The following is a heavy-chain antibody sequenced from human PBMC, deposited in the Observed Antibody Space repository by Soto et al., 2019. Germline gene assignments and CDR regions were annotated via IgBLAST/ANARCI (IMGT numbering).Heavy chain of an antibody. D-gene: IGHD5-18*01. CDR3: AKGKTALVTGSFDN. Sequence: QVQLVESGGGVVQPGRSLRLSCAASGFTFSSYVMHWVRQAPGKGLEWAALISYEGNNNYYADSVKGRFTISRANSKETLYLQMNSLGTEDTAVYYCAKGKTALVTGSFDNWGQGTLVTVSS. J-gene: IGHJ4*02. CDR2: ISYEGNNN. V-gene: IGHV3-30*18. CDR1: GFTFSSYV.